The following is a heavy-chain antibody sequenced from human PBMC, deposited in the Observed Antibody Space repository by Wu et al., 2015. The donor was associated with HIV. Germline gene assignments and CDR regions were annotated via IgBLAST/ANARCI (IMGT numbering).Heavy chain of an antibody. D-gene: IGHD2-21*01. CDR3: VRDLILWARWCGMDV. J-gene: IGHJ6*02. CDR1: GYTFTGYY. Sequence: QVQLVQSGAEVKKPGASVKVSCKASGYTFTGYYIHWVRQAPGQGLEWMGCINPNSGNTGHAQKFQGRVTMTRNTSISTAYMELSSLRSEDTAVYYCVRDLILWARWCGMDVWGQGTTVTVSS. V-gene: IGHV1-8*02. CDR2: INPNSGNT.